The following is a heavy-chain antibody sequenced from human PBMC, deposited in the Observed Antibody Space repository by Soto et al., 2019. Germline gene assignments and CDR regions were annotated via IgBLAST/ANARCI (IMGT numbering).Heavy chain of an antibody. CDR3: EMVSGWYEPESGGSYFDY. V-gene: IGHV1-69*02. CDR2: IIPILGIA. Sequence: QVQLVQSGAEVKKPGSSVKVSCKASGGTFSSYTISWVRQAPGQGLEWMGRIIPILGIANYAQKFQGRVTITADKSTSTAYMELSSLRSEDTAVYYCEMVSGWYEPESGGSYFDYWGQGTLVTVSS. CDR1: GGTFSSYT. D-gene: IGHD6-19*01. J-gene: IGHJ4*02.